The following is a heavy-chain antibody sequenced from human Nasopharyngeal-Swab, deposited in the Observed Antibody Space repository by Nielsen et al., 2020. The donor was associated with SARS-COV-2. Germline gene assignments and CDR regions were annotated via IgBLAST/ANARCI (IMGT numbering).Heavy chain of an antibody. V-gene: IGHV4-61*02. Sequence: SETLSLTCTVSGGSISSRSYYWSWIRQPAGKGLEWIGRIYTSGSTNYNPSLKSRVTISVDTSKNQFSLKLSSVTAADTAVYYCARVGGYCSGGSCYNLLDYWGQGTLVTVSS. CDR3: ARVGGYCSGGSCYNLLDY. CDR2: IYTSGST. CDR1: GGSISSRSYY. J-gene: IGHJ4*02. D-gene: IGHD2-15*01.